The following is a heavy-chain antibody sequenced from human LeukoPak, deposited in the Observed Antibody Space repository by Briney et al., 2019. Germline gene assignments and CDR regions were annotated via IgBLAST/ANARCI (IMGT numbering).Heavy chain of an antibody. CDR1: GFTFDDYA. CDR2: IGWNSGSI. V-gene: IGHV3-9*03. D-gene: IGHD2-8*02. CDR3: AKDEFVASDFTGAFDI. Sequence: GGSLRLSCAASGFTFDDYAMHWVRQAPGKGLEWVSGIGWNSGSIGYADSVKGRFTISRDNAKNSLYLQMNSLRAEDMALYYCAKDEFVASDFTGAFDIWGQGTMVTVSS. J-gene: IGHJ3*02.